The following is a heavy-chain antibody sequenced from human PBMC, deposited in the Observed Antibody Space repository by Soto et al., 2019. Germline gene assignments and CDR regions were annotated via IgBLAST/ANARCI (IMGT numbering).Heavy chain of an antibody. V-gene: IGHV3-23*01. Sequence: GGSLRLSCAASGFTFSSYAMSWVRQAPGKGLEWVSGMSASGGSTYYADSVEGRFTISRDNSKNTMYMQMNSLRAEDTAVYYCAKSSWSQSLILDSWGQGTLVTVSS. D-gene: IGHD2-8*02. J-gene: IGHJ4*02. CDR2: MSASGGST. CDR1: GFTFSSYA. CDR3: AKSSWSQSLILDS.